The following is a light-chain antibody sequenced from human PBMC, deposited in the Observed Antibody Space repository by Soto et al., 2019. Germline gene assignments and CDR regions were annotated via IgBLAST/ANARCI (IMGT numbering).Light chain of an antibody. CDR3: QQANSFPRT. CDR2: AAS. V-gene: IGKV1D-12*01. Sequence: DIQMTQSPSSVSASVGDRVTITCRASQAISTWLAWYQQKPGKAPKLLIYAASNLQTGVXSXXSGSGSGTDFTLTISSLQPEDFATYYCQQANSFPRTFGQGTKVEIK. CDR1: QAISTW. J-gene: IGKJ1*01.